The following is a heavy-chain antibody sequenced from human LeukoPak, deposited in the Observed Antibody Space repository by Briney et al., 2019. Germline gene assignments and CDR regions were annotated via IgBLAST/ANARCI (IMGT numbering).Heavy chain of an antibody. V-gene: IGHV4-4*07. J-gene: IGHJ3*02. D-gene: IGHD6-13*01. CDR2: IYTSGST. Sequence: SETLSLTCTVSGDSISGDYWSWIRQPAGKGLEWIGRIYTSGSTNYNPSLKSRVTMSVDTSKNQFSLKLSSVTAADTAVYYCARDLVSSSWLDAFDIWGQGTMVTVSS. CDR1: GDSISGDY. CDR3: ARDLVSSSWLDAFDI.